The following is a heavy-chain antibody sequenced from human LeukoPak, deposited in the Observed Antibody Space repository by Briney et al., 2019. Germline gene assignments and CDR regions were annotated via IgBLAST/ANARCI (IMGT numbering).Heavy chain of an antibody. Sequence: ASVKVSCKASGYTFTGYFIHWVRQAPGQGLEWMGWINPNSGGTNYAQKFQGRVTMTRDTSISTAYMELSRLRSDDTAVYYCARSRYSSSWHHGNWFDPWGQGTLVTVSS. V-gene: IGHV1-2*02. D-gene: IGHD6-13*01. CDR2: INPNSGGT. CDR3: ARSRYSSSWHHGNWFDP. CDR1: GYTFTGYF. J-gene: IGHJ5*02.